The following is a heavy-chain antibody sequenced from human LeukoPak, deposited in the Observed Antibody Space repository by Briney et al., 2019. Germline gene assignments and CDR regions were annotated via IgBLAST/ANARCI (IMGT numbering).Heavy chain of an antibody. CDR2: ISGSGGST. V-gene: IGHV3-23*01. CDR3: AKDPIVLMVDTSDAFDI. Sequence: GGSLRLSCAASGFTFSSYGMSWVRQAPGKGLEWVSAISGSGGSTYYADSVKGRFTISRDNSKNTLYLQMNSLRAEDTAVYYCAKDPIVLMVDTSDAFDIWGQGTMVTVSS. CDR1: GFTFSSYG. J-gene: IGHJ3*02. D-gene: IGHD2-8*01.